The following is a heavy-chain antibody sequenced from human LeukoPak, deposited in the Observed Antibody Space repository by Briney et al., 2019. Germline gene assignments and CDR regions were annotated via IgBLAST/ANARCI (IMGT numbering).Heavy chain of an antibody. J-gene: IGHJ4*02. V-gene: IGHV4-34*01. D-gene: IGHD3-3*01. Sequence: SETLSLTCAVSGGSFSGYYWSWIRQPPGKGLEWIGEINHSGSTNYNPSLKSRFTISVDTSKNQFSLKLSSVTAADTAVYYCARGWSGYDFRDYFDYWGQGTLVTVSS. CDR1: GGSFSGYY. CDR2: INHSGST. CDR3: ARGWSGYDFRDYFDY.